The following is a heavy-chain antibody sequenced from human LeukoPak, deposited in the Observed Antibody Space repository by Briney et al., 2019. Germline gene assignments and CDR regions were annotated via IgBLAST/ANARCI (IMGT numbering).Heavy chain of an antibody. Sequence: GGSLRLSCAASGFTFSNYGMNWVRQAPGKGLEWLSYITSSSSTIYYADSVTGRFTISRDNAKNSLYLQMNSLRAEDTAVYYCARFSGSHFQFDYWGQGTLVTVSS. CDR2: ITSSSSTI. D-gene: IGHD1-26*01. CDR1: GFTFSNYG. J-gene: IGHJ4*02. V-gene: IGHV3-48*01. CDR3: ARFSGSHFQFDY.